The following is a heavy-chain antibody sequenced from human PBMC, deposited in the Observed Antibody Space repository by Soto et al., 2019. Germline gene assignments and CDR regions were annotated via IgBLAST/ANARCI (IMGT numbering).Heavy chain of an antibody. D-gene: IGHD1-26*01. V-gene: IGHV4-30-4*01. CDR2: IYNSGST. CDR3: ARGPSGDKVDY. Sequence: PSETLSLTCTVSGGSISSGDYFWSWIRQSPGKGLEWIGHIYNSGSTYNNPSLKSRVTISVDTSKNQFSLKLSSVTAADTAVYYRARGPSGDKVDYWGQGILVTVSS. J-gene: IGHJ4*02. CDR1: GGSISSGDYF.